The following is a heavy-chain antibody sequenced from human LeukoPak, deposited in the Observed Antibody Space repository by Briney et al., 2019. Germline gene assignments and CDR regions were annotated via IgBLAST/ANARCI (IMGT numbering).Heavy chain of an antibody. J-gene: IGHJ4*02. CDR2: IKAGNGDT. CDR3: ARDDCGDTCYPGGY. D-gene: IGHD2-21*01. CDR1: GYILTKYV. V-gene: IGHV1-3*01. Sequence: ASVKVSCKASGYILTKYVVHWVRQAPGQRPEWMGWIKAGNGDTKYSQNLQDRLTITRDTFASTVYMELSSLTSEDTALYYCARDDCGDTCYPGGYWGQGTLVTVSS.